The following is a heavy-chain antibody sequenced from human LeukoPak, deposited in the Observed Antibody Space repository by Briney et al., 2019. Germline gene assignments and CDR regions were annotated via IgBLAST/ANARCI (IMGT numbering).Heavy chain of an antibody. CDR2: ISSSSSYT. Sequence: PGGSLRLSCAASGFTFSDYYMSWIRQAPGKGLEWVSYISSSSSYTNYADSVKGRFTISRDKAKNSLYLQMNSLRAEDTAVYYCARAVGGYSYGLGAFDIWGQGTMVTVSS. CDR3: ARAVGGYSYGLGAFDI. J-gene: IGHJ3*02. D-gene: IGHD5-18*01. CDR1: GFTFSDYY. V-gene: IGHV3-11*06.